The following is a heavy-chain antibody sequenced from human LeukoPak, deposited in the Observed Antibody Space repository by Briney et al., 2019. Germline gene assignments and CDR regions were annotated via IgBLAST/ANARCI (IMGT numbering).Heavy chain of an antibody. V-gene: IGHV3-66*02. CDR1: GFTVRSNY. Sequence: GGSLRLSCAASGFTVRSNYMTWVRQAPGKGLEWVSVPYGGGSTYYADSVKGRFTISRDNSKNTLYLQMNSLRAEDTAVYYCAGLCGSISCPEVVGHWGQGILVTVSS. D-gene: IGHD2-2*01. J-gene: IGHJ4*02. CDR3: AGLCGSISCPEVVGH. CDR2: PYGGGST.